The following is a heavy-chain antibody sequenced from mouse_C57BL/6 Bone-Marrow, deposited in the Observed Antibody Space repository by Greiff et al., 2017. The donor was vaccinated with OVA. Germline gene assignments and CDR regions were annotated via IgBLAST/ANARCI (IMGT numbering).Heavy chain of an antibody. J-gene: IGHJ1*03. V-gene: IGHV1-74*01. Sequence: QVQLQQPGAELVKPGASVKVSCKASGYTFTSYWMHWVKQRPGQGLEWIGRIHPSDSDTNYNQKFKGKATLTVDKSSSTAYMQLNSLTSEDSAVYYYAIPKPLYYYGSREYFDVWGTGTTVTVSS. D-gene: IGHD1-1*01. CDR2: IHPSDSDT. CDR3: AIPKPLYYYGSREYFDV. CDR1: GYTFTSYW.